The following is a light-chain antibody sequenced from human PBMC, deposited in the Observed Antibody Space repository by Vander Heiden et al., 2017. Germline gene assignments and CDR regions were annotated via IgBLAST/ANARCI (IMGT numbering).Light chain of an antibody. CDR1: NIGGKS. J-gene: IGLJ1*01. CDR3: QVWDGMGDHHGV. CDR2: DDN. V-gene: IGLV3-21*03. Sequence: YVLTQQPSVSVATRKTARITCGGNNIGGKSVQWYQQRPSQASVVVVYDDNYLASGIPQRFSGSNSGNTATPTITRVAAGDEADDYCQVWDGMGDHHGVFGNGTKVTVL.